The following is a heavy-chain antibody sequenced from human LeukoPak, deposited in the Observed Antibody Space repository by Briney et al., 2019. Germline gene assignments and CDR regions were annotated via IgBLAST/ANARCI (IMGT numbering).Heavy chain of an antibody. CDR3: TRDYGDYKGDY. Sequence: GGSLRLSCTGSGFTFGDYAAIWVRQAPGRGLEWVGFIRSKAYGGTTGYAASVKGRFTISRDDSKSIAYLQMDSLKTEDTAVYYCTRDYGDYKGDYWGQGTLVTVSS. CDR2: IRSKAYGGTT. CDR1: GFTFGDYA. D-gene: IGHD4-17*01. J-gene: IGHJ4*02. V-gene: IGHV3-49*04.